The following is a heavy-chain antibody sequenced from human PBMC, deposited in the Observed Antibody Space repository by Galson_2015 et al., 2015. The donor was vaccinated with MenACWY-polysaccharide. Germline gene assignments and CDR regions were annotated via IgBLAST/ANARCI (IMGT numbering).Heavy chain of an antibody. Sequence: SLRLSCAASGFTFSDFGMHWVRQAPGKGLEWVAVIWYDGGKKYYADSVKGRFTISRDNSKNTLYLEMNSLRAEDTAVYYCAKVRMAARPHGFDPWGQGNLVTVSS. CDR1: GFTFSDFG. CDR2: IWYDGGKK. J-gene: IGHJ5*02. CDR3: AKVRMAARPHGFDP. V-gene: IGHV3-30*18. D-gene: IGHD6-6*01.